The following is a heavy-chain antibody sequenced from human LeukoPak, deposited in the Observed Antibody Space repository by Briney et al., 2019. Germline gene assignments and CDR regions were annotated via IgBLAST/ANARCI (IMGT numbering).Heavy chain of an antibody. V-gene: IGHV3-23*01. CDR1: GFTFSSYA. CDR3: AKGMGYYDGMDV. D-gene: IGHD1-26*01. J-gene: IGHJ6*02. Sequence: GGSLRLSCAASGFTFSSYAMTWVRQAPGKGLEWVSSLSGSGGYTYHANSVKGRFTISRDNSKNTLYLRMNSLRAEDTAVYYCAKGMGYYDGMDVWGQGTTATVSS. CDR2: LSGSGGYT.